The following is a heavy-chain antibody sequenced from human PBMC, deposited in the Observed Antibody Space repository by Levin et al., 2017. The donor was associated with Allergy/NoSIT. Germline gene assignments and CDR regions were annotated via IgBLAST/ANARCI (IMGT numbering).Heavy chain of an antibody. CDR1: GFTFSNYA. D-gene: IGHD6-13*01. J-gene: IGHJ4*02. CDR3: AKLVVAGGTGY. CDR2: ISASGGNI. V-gene: IGHV3-23*01. Sequence: PGGSLRLSCAASGFTFSNYAMTWVRQAPGKGLEWVSSISASGGNIYYADSVRDRFTISKDNSKNTLYLQMNSLRDEDTAVYYGAKLVVAGGTGYWGQGTLVTVSS.